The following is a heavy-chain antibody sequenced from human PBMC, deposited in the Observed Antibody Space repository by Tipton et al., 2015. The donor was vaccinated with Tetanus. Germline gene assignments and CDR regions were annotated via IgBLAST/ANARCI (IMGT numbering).Heavy chain of an antibody. D-gene: IGHD3-22*01. CDR3: ARVPYYYERYHFDY. V-gene: IGHV1-69*01. CDR1: GGNFSSYA. Sequence: QLVQSGAEVKKPGSSVKVSCKASGGNFSSYAISWVRQAPGQGLEWMGGIIPIFGTANYAQKFQGRVTITADESTSTAYMELSSLRSDDTAVYYCARVPYYYERYHFDYWGHGTLVTVSS. CDR2: IIPIFGTA. J-gene: IGHJ4*01.